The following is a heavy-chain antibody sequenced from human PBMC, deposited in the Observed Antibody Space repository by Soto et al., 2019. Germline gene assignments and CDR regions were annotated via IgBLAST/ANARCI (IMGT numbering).Heavy chain of an antibody. Sequence: GGSMRLSCAASGFSFSSYGMHWERQAPGKGLEWVAVISYDGSNKYYADSVKGRFTISRDNSKNTLYLQMNSLRAEDTAVYYCAKGTDFRSGSPGVVDYWGQGTLVTVSS. CDR2: ISYDGSNK. CDR3: AKGTDFRSGSPGVVDY. V-gene: IGHV3-30*18. CDR1: GFSFSSYG. J-gene: IGHJ4*02. D-gene: IGHD3-3*01.